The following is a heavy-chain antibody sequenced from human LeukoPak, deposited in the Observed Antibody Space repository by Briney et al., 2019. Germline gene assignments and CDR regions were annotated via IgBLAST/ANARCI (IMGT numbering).Heavy chain of an antibody. J-gene: IGHJ4*02. V-gene: IGHV3-66*01. CDR3: AREAPGGGFVY. Sequence: GRSMRPSSAPSGFKASSDYMSWDRQAPGDGLEWVSVVHSGGNTYYAESVKGRFTISRDNSKNPLYLQMNSLKAEDTAVYYCAREAPGGGFVYRGQGTLVTVSS. D-gene: IGHD2-15*01. CDR1: GFKASSDY. CDR2: VHSGGNT.